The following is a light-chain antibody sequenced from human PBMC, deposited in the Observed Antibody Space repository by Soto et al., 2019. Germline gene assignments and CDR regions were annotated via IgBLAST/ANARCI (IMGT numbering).Light chain of an antibody. CDR2: AAS. J-gene: IGKJ1*01. V-gene: IGKV1-39*01. Sequence: DIQMTESRSSLSASVGDRVTSSCRASQSIRNYVSWYQQKPGTAPKLLIRAASTLQSGVPSRFSGSGSGTDFTLTISSLQIEDFATYFCQQTDSTPQTFGQGTNVEI. CDR1: QSIRNY. CDR3: QQTDSTPQT.